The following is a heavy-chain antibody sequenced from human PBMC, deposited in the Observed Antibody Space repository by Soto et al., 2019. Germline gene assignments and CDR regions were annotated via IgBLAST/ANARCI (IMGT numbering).Heavy chain of an antibody. Sequence: SETLSLTCTVSGGSISSGGYYWSWIRQHPGKGLEWIGYIYYSGSTYYNPSLKSRVTISVDTSKNQFSLKLSSVTAADTAVYYCARVLTSPFPYFVDPWGQGTLVTVSS. J-gene: IGHJ5*02. V-gene: IGHV4-31*03. CDR1: GGSISSGGYY. CDR3: ARVLTSPFPYFVDP. CDR2: IYYSGST. D-gene: IGHD3-9*01.